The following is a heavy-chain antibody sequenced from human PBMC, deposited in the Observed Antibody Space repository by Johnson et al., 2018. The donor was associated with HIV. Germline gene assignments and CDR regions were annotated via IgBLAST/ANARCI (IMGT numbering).Heavy chain of an antibody. D-gene: IGHD4/OR15-4a*01. CDR1: GFTFSSYG. CDR3: ARGLGGGATAPGDAFDI. Sequence: QVHLVESGGGVVQPGGSLRLSCAASGFTFSSYGLHWVRQAPGKGLEWVAFIRYDGRNKYYADSVTGRFTISRDNSKNSLYLQMNSLRAEDTAVSYYARGLGGGATAPGDAFDIWGQGTMVTVSS. CDR2: IRYDGRNK. V-gene: IGHV3-30*02. J-gene: IGHJ3*02.